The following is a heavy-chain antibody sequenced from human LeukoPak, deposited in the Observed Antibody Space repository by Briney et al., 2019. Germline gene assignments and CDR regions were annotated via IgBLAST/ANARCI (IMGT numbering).Heavy chain of an antibody. CDR3: AKGPVSGSRSPLDY. Sequence: GGSLRLSCAASGFTFFSYGMHWVRQAPGKGLEWVAGISYDGSNKYYVDSVKGRLTISRDNSKNTLYLEMISLRIEDTAVYYCAKGPVSGSRSPLDYWGQGTLVTVSS. D-gene: IGHD1-26*01. J-gene: IGHJ4*02. CDR2: ISYDGSNK. V-gene: IGHV3-30*18. CDR1: GFTFFSYG.